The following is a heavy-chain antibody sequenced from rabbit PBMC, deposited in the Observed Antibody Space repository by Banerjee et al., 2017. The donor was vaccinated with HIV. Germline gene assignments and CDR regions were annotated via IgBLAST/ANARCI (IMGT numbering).Heavy chain of an antibody. V-gene: IGHV1S7*01. D-gene: IGHD3-3*01. Sequence: QLVESGGGLVQPGGSLKLSCKASGFDFSSYYMSWVRQAPGKGLEWIGYIDPVFGSTYYASWVNGRFTISSHNAQNTVDLQMNSLTAADTATYFCARGLVAGVLDLWGPGTLVTVS. J-gene: IGHJ4*01. CDR3: ARGLVAGVLDL. CDR2: IDPVFGST. CDR1: GFDFSSYY.